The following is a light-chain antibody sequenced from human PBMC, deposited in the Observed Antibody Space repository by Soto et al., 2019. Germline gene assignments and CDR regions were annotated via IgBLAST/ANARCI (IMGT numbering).Light chain of an antibody. CDR2: EVS. J-gene: IGLJ1*01. Sequence: QSALTQPPSASGSPGQSVTISCTGTSSDVGGYNYVSWYQQHPGKAPKLIIYEVSERPSGVPDRFSGSKSGNTASLTISGLQAEDEADYYCSSYTSSSTPYVFGTGTKLTVL. CDR3: SSYTSSSTPYV. V-gene: IGLV2-8*01. CDR1: SSDVGGYNY.